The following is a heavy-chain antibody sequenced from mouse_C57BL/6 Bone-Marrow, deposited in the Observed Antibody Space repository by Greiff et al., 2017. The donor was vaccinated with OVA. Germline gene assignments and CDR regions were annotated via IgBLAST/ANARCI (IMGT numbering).Heavy chain of an antibody. V-gene: IGHV1-55*01. D-gene: IGHD1-1*01. CDR2: IYPGSGST. CDR3: AERVYYYGSTYYFDY. CDR1: GYTFTSYW. Sequence: QVQLQQPGAELVKPGASVKMSCKASGYTFTSYWITWVKQRPGQGLEWIGDIYPGSGSTNYNEKFKSKATLTVDTSSSTAYMQLSSLTSEDSAVYYCAERVYYYGSTYYFDYWGQGTTLTVSS. J-gene: IGHJ2*01.